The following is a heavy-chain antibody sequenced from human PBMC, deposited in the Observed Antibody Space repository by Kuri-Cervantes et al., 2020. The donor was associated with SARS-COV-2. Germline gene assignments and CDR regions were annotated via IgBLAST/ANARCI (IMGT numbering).Heavy chain of an antibody. CDR1: GYSFTSYW. CDR3: ARRGRKFPDYYFDY. CDR2: IYPGDSDT. V-gene: IGHV5-51*01. D-gene: IGHD4/OR15-4a*01. J-gene: IGHJ4*02. Sequence: GGSLRLSRKGSGYSFTSYWIGWVRQMPGKGLEWMGIIYPGDSDTRYSPSFQGQVTISADKSISTAYLQWSSLKASDTAVYYCARRGRKFPDYYFDYWGQGTLVTVSS.